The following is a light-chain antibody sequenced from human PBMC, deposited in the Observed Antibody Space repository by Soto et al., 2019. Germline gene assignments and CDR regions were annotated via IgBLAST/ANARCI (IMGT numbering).Light chain of an antibody. Sequence: EIVLTQSPATLSLSPGERDTLSCRASQSVGSYLVWYQQKPGQAPRLLIQDASNRATGIPGRFTGSGSGTDFTLTISSLEHEDFAVYYCQQRSDWPTFGPGTKVDI. CDR1: QSVGSY. CDR3: QQRSDWPT. J-gene: IGKJ3*01. V-gene: IGKV3-11*01. CDR2: DAS.